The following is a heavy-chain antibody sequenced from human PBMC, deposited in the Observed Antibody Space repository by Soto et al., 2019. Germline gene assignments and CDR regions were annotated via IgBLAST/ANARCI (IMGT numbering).Heavy chain of an antibody. CDR2: IIPIFGTT. Sequence: SVKVSCKASGGTFSSYAISWVRQAPGQGLEWMGGIIPIFGTTNYAQKFQGRVTITADESTSTAYMELSSLRSEDTAVYYCARWSYYDSSGYRDYWGQGTLVTVSS. D-gene: IGHD3-22*01. CDR1: GGTFSSYA. J-gene: IGHJ4*02. CDR3: ARWSYYDSSGYRDY. V-gene: IGHV1-69*13.